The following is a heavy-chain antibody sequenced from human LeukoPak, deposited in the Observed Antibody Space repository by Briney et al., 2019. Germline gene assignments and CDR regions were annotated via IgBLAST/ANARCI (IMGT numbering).Heavy chain of an antibody. CDR1: GGTFSSYA. CDR2: ISAYNGYT. D-gene: IGHD3-9*01. CDR3: ARAPRFILTGYYIDF. Sequence: ASVKVSCKASGGTFSSYAISWVRQAPGQGLEWMGWISAYNGYTNYAQKLQGRVTMTTDTSTSTAYMELRSLRSDDTAVYYCARAPRFILTGYYIDFWGQGTLVTVSS. V-gene: IGHV1-18*01. J-gene: IGHJ4*02.